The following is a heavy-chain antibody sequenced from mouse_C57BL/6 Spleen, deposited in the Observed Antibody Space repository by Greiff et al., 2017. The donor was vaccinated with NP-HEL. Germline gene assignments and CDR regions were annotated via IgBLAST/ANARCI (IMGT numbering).Heavy chain of an antibody. V-gene: IGHV1-64*01. CDR3: ARVGITTGYYFDY. CDR1: GYTFTSYW. Sequence: QVQLQQPGAELVKPGASVKLSCKASGYTFTSYWMHWVKQRPGQGLEWIGMIHPNSGSTNYNEKFKSKATLTVDKSSSTAYMPLSSLTSEDSAVYYCARVGITTGYYFDYWGQGTTLTVSS. CDR2: IHPNSGST. D-gene: IGHD1-1*01. J-gene: IGHJ2*01.